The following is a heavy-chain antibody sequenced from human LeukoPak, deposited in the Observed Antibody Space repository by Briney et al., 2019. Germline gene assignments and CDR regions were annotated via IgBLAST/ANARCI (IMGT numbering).Heavy chain of an antibody. Sequence: GGSLRLSCAASGFTFSNTWMNWVRQAPGKGLEGVGRVKRIMDGGTTDYAVPVKGRFTVSRDDSINTLYLQMSSLKTEDTAVYYCAAQGGSGDLRYWGQGTLVTVSS. CDR3: AAQGGSGDLRY. CDR1: GFTFSNTW. J-gene: IGHJ4*02. D-gene: IGHD4-17*01. V-gene: IGHV3-15*01. CDR2: VKRIMDGGTT.